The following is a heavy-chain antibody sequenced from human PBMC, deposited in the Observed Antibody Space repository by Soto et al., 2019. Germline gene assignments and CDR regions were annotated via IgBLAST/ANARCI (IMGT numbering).Heavy chain of an antibody. CDR3: ARDYSSSSQVGAEYFQH. J-gene: IGHJ1*01. CDR1: GGTFSSYA. D-gene: IGHD6-6*01. V-gene: IGHV1-69*13. CDR2: IIPIFGTA. Sequence: SVKVSCKASGGTFSSYAISWVRQAPGQGLEWMGGIIPIFGTANYAQKFQGRVTITADESTSTAYMELSSLRSEDTAVYYCARDYSSSSQVGAEYFQHWGQGTLVTVSS.